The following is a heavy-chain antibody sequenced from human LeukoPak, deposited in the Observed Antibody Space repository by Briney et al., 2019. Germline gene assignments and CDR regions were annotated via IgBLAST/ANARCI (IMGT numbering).Heavy chain of an antibody. CDR2: INHSGST. CDR1: GGSFSGYY. CDR3: ARGRIYGSGSYRKYYYYYGMDV. J-gene: IGHJ6*02. V-gene: IGHV4-34*01. D-gene: IGHD3-10*01. Sequence: PSETLSLTCAVYGGSFSGYYWSWIRQPPGKGLEWIGEINHSGSTNYNPSLKSRVTISVDTSKNQFSLKLSSVTAADTAVYYCARGRIYGSGSYRKYYYYYGMDVWGQGTTVTVSS.